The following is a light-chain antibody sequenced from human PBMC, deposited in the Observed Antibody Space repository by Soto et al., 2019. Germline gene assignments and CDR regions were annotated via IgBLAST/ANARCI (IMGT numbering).Light chain of an antibody. CDR3: QQYGSSRT. J-gene: IGKJ1*01. Sequence: EIVMTQSPVTLSVSPGERAPLSCRASQSVTNSYLAWYQQKRGQAPRLLIYGASSRATGIPDRFSGSGSGTDFTLTITRLEPEDFAMYYCQQYGSSRTFGQGTKVDIK. CDR1: QSVTNSY. V-gene: IGKV3-20*01. CDR2: GAS.